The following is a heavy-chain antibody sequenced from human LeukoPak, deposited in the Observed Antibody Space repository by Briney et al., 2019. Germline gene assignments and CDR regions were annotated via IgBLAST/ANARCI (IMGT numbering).Heavy chain of an antibody. D-gene: IGHD3-22*01. CDR1: GFPFSNYW. CDR3: ARDSSGYFPVYYYYYMDV. Sequence: PGGSLRLSCAASGFPFSNYWMTWVRQAPGKGPEWVAHIKQDGSAKYFVDSVKGRFTISRDNAKNSLYLQMNSLRAEDTAVYYCARDSSGYFPVYYYYYMDVWGKGTTVTISS. J-gene: IGHJ6*03. V-gene: IGHV3-7*01. CDR2: IKQDGSAK.